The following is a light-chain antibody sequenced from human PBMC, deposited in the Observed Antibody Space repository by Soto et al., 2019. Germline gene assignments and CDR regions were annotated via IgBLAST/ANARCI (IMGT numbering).Light chain of an antibody. CDR2: GAS. CDR1: QSISRN. CDR3: HQYENWPKT. V-gene: IGKV3-15*01. J-gene: IGKJ1*01. Sequence: EIVMTQSPPTLSVSPGERATLSCMASQSISRNLAWYQQKPGQAPSLLIFGASTRASGIPARFSGSGSGTDFTLTISSLQSEDFAVYFCHQYENWPKTFGQGTKVDIK.